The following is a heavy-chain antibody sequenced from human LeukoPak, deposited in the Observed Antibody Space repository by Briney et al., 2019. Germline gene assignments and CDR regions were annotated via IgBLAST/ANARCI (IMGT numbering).Heavy chain of an antibody. CDR1: GYTFTSYA. J-gene: IGHJ3*02. Sequence: ASVKVSCKASGYTFTSYAMNWVRQAPGQRLEWMGGINNNTGNPTYAQGFTGRFVFSLDTSVSTAYLQICSLKAEDTAVYYCAREDGIAVAGTDAFDIWGQGTMVTVSS. CDR3: AREDGIAVAGTDAFDI. V-gene: IGHV7-4-1*01. CDR2: INNNTGNP. D-gene: IGHD6-19*01.